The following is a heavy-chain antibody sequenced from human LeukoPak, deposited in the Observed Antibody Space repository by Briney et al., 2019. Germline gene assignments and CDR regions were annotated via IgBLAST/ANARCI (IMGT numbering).Heavy chain of an antibody. Sequence: PGGSLRLSCAASGFTFSNYWMMWLRQAPGKGLEWVANIKQDGSEKYYVDSVKGRFTISRDNAEKSLYPQMNSLRAEGTAVYYCARTTVAKFDLWGRGTLVSVSS. J-gene: IGHJ2*01. CDR3: ARTTVAKFDL. CDR1: GFTFSNYW. CDR2: IKQDGSEK. D-gene: IGHD4-23*01. V-gene: IGHV3-7*01.